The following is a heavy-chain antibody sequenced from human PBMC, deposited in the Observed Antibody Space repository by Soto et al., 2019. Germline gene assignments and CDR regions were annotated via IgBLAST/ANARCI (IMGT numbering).Heavy chain of an antibody. CDR1: GYTFTSYG. CDR3: AREVRLQATGTPWYFDL. J-gene: IGHJ2*01. D-gene: IGHD4-4*01. CDR2: ISAYNGNT. V-gene: IGHV1-18*01. Sequence: ASVKVSCKASGYTFTSYGISWVRQAPGQGLEWMGWISAYNGNTNYAQKLQGRVTMTTDTSTSTAYMELRSLRSDDTAVYYCAREVRLQATGTPWYFDLWGRGTLVTVSS.